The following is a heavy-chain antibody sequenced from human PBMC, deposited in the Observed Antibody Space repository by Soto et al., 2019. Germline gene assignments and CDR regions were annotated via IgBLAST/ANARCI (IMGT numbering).Heavy chain of an antibody. V-gene: IGHV5-51*01. D-gene: IGHD1-1*01. CDR3: ARHGSTTSSPYSYSGLDV. CDR1: EYSFTNYW. Sequence: PGESLKISCKGSEYSFTNYWIAWVRQMPGKGLEWMGIIYPGDSDTRYSPSFQGQVTSSADKSISIAYLQWSSLKASDTAMYYCARHGSTTSSPYSYSGLDVWGQGTTVTVSS. CDR2: IYPGDSDT. J-gene: IGHJ6*02.